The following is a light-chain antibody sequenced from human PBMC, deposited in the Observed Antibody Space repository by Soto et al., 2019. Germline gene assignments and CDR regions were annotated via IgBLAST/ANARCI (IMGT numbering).Light chain of an antibody. V-gene: IGLV2-11*01. J-gene: IGLJ1*01. CDR3: CSYAGSYASDYV. CDR1: SSDVGAYDY. CDR2: DVS. Sequence: QSALTQPPSVSGSPGQSVTISCTGTSSDVGAYDYVSWYQQHPGKAPKLIIYDVSKRPSGVPDRFSGSNSGNTASLTISGLQAEDEADYYCCSYAGSYASDYVFGAGTKLTVL.